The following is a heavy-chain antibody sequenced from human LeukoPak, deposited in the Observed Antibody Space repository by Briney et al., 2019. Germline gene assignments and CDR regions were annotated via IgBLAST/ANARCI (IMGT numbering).Heavy chain of an antibody. CDR3: AKPARTDYADY. CDR1: GFTFNSYH. Sequence: KAGGSLRFSCAASGFTFNSYHMNWVRQAPGKGLEWVSSITSSSSYTYYAESVKGRFTISRDNSKNTLYLQMNSLRAEDTAVYYCAKPARTDYADYWGQGTLVTVSS. D-gene: IGHD1-14*01. V-gene: IGHV3-21*04. J-gene: IGHJ4*02. CDR2: ITSSSSYT.